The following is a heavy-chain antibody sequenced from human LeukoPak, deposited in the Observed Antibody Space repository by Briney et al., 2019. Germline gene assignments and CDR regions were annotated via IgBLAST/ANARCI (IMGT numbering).Heavy chain of an antibody. Sequence: PSETLSLTCAVYGGSFSGYYWSWIRQPPGKGLEWIGEINHSGSTNYNPSLKSRVTISVDTSKNQFSLKLSSVTAADTAVYYCARGPQTRTTRRGDKFDYWGQGTLVTVSS. V-gene: IGHV4-34*01. CDR2: INHSGST. D-gene: IGHD1-7*01. CDR3: ARGPQTRTTRRGDKFDY. CDR1: GGSFSGYY. J-gene: IGHJ4*02.